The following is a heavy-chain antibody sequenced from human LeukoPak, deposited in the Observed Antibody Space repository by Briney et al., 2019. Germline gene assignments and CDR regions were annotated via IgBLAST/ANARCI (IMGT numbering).Heavy chain of an antibody. D-gene: IGHD3-9*01. CDR3: AKNGPLPQRYFDWKLKVDY. CDR1: GFTFSSYG. CDR2: ISYDGSNK. V-gene: IGHV3-30*18. Sequence: PGGSLRLSCAASGFTFSSYGMHWVRQAPGKGLEWVAVISYDGSNKYYADSVKGRFTISRDNSKNTLYLQMNSLRAEDTAVYYCAKNGPLPQRYFDWKLKVDYWGQGTLVTVSP. J-gene: IGHJ4*02.